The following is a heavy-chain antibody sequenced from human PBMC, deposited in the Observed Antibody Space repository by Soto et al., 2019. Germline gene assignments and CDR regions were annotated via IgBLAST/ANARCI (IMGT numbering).Heavy chain of an antibody. Sequence: PSETLSLTCTVSGGSISSYYWSWIRQPPGKGLEWIGYIYYSGSTNYNPSLKSRVTISVDTSKNQFSLKLSSVTAADTGVYYCERGRYSSSWYAVPLYYYYGMDVWAQGTTVPVSS. V-gene: IGHV4-59*01. D-gene: IGHD6-13*01. CDR3: ERGRYSSSWYAVPLYYYYGMDV. CDR2: IYYSGST. J-gene: IGHJ6*02. CDR1: GGSISSYY.